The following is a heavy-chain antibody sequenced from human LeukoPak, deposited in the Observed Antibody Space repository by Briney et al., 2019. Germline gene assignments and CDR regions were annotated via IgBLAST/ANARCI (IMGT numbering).Heavy chain of an antibody. D-gene: IGHD6-19*01. CDR1: GFTFSSYA. V-gene: IGHV3-23*01. CDR2: ISGSGGST. Sequence: GGSLRLSCAASGFTFSSYAMTWVRQAPGKGLEWVSAISGSGGSTYDADSVKGRFTISRDNSKNTLYLQMNSLRADDTAVYYCAKGPYSSGRSSYYFHNWGQGTLVTVSS. CDR3: AKGPYSSGRSSYYFHN. J-gene: IGHJ4*02.